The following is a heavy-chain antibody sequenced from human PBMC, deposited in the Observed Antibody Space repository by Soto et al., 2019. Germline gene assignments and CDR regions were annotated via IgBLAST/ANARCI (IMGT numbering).Heavy chain of an antibody. V-gene: IGHV1-69*01. J-gene: IGHJ6*02. CDR3: GRGGGTTPQGKYYYYGMDV. Sequence: QVQLVQSGAEVKKPGSSVKVSCKASGGTFSSYAISWVRQAPGQGLEWMGGIIPIFGTANYAQKFQGRVTIIADESTSTAYMELSSLRSEDTAVYYCGRGGGTTPQGKYYYYGMDVWGQGTTVTVSS. CDR1: GGTFSSYA. CDR2: IIPIFGTA. D-gene: IGHD1-1*01.